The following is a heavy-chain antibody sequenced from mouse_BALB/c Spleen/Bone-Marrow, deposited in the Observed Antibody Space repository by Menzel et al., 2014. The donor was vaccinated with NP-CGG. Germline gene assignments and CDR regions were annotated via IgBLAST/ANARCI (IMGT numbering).Heavy chain of an antibody. CDR1: GYTFTSYW. J-gene: IGHJ3*01. CDR2: IYPSTGYT. Sequence: QVQLKESGAELAKPGASVKMSCKASGYTFTSYWMHWVKQRPGQGLEWIGYIYPSTGYTEHNQKFKDKAIMTADKSSSTAYMQLSSLTSEDSVVYYCARDDYAYWGQGTLVTVSA. CDR3: ARDDYAY. V-gene: IGHV1-7*01. D-gene: IGHD2-4*01.